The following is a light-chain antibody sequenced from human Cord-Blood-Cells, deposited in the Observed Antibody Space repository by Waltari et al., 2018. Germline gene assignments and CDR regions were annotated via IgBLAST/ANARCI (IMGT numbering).Light chain of an antibody. V-gene: IGLV3-19*01. CDR2: GKN. Sequence: SSELTQDPAVSVALGQTVRITSQGDSLRSYYASWYQQKPGQAPVLVIYGKNNRPSGIPDRFSGSSSGNTASLTITGAQAEDEADYYCNSRDSSGNHPFGTGTKVTVL. CDR3: NSRDSSGNHP. CDR1: SLRSYY. J-gene: IGLJ1*01.